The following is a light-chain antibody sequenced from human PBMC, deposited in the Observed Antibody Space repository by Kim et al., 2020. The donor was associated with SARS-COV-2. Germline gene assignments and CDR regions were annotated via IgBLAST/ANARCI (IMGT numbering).Light chain of an antibody. Sequence: ASVGDRDTITCRASQGISNWLAWYQQKPGKAPKLLIYAASSLQSGVPSRFSGSGSGTYFTLTINSLQPEDFATYCCQQANSFPWTFGQGTKVDIK. V-gene: IGKV1D-12*01. CDR2: AAS. CDR1: QGISNW. CDR3: QQANSFPWT. J-gene: IGKJ1*01.